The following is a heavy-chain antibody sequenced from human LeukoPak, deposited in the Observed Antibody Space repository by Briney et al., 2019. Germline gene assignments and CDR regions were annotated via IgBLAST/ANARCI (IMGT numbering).Heavy chain of an antibody. Sequence: GGSLRLSCAASGCTFSSYAMSRVRQAPGKGLELVSAISGSGDSTYYADSVKRRFTISRDNSKNTLNLQMNSLRAEDTAVYYCAKGVVVVAATLYYFDYWGQGTLVTVSS. CDR2: ISGSGDST. CDR3: AKGVVVVAATLYYFDY. V-gene: IGHV3-23*01. CDR1: GCTFSSYA. D-gene: IGHD2-15*01. J-gene: IGHJ4*02.